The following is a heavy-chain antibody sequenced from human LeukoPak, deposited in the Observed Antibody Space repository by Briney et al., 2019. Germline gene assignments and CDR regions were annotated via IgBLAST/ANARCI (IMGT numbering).Heavy chain of an antibody. CDR3: ARVRIVNYYGMDV. CDR1: GFTFSSFA. D-gene: IGHD2-15*01. V-gene: IGHV3-33*08. J-gene: IGHJ6*02. Sequence: GGSLRLSCVASGFTFSSFAMAWVRQAPGKGLEWVSVIWYDGSNKYYADSVKGRFTISRDNSKNTLYLQMNSLRAEDTAVYYCARVRIVNYYGMDVWGQGTTVTVSS. CDR2: IWYDGSNK.